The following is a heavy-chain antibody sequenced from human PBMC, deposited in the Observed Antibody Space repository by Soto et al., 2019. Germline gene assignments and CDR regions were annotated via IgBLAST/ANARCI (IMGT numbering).Heavy chain of an antibody. V-gene: IGHV3-33*01. CDR1: GFAFSGHG. J-gene: IGHJ4*02. Sequence: QVQLVESGGGVVQPGRSLRLSCAASGFAFSGHGMHWVRPAPGKGLEWLAVIVDGGSEDHYADSGRGGFTISRDNSQNILYLERTTLRVEGTAVCYCAIVDVYEDQGLDSWGSGTRVSVS. D-gene: IGHD3-16*01. CDR3: AIVDVYEDQGLDS. CDR2: IVDGGSED.